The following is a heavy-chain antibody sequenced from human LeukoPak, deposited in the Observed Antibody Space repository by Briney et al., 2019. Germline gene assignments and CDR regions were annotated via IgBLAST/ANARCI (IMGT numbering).Heavy chain of an antibody. D-gene: IGHD6-19*01. CDR3: ARSLGSGYSSGWSSVDY. V-gene: IGHV3-30*04. CDR1: GFTFSSYA. J-gene: IGHJ4*02. CDR2: ISYDGSNK. Sequence: GGSLRLSCAASGFTFSSYAMHRVRQAPGKGLEWVAVISYDGSNKYYADSVKGRFTISRDNSKNTLYLQMNSLRAEDTAVFYCARSLGSGYSSGWSSVDYWGQGTLVTVSS.